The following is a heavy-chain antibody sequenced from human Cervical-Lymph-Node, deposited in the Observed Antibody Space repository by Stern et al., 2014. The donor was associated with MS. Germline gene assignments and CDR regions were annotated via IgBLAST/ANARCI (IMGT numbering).Heavy chain of an antibody. J-gene: IGHJ3*01. V-gene: IGHV1-69*06. CDR2: IIPIFDTP. Sequence: QLEESGAEVKKPGSSVKVSCKASGGTFTSFSINWVRQVPGQSLEWMGGIIPIFDTPNFAQKFQGRVTITADSSTSTVYMALNSLRSDDTAVYYCVLPSTVTTAAFDVWGRGTMVTVSS. D-gene: IGHD4-17*01. CDR3: VLPSTVTTAAFDV. CDR1: GGTFTSFS.